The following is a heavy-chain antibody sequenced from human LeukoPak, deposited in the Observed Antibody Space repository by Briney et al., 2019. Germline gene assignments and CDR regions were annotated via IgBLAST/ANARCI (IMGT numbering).Heavy chain of an antibody. V-gene: IGHV1-2*02. D-gene: IGHD5-24*01. Sequence: ASVKVSCKASGYTFTGYYMHWVRQAPGQGLEWMGWINPNSGGTNYAQRFQGRVTMTRDTSISTAYMELGRLRSDDTAVYYCARDLEMATINYYYYMDVWGKGTTVTVSS. CDR1: GYTFTGYY. CDR3: ARDLEMATINYYYYMDV. J-gene: IGHJ6*03. CDR2: INPNSGGT.